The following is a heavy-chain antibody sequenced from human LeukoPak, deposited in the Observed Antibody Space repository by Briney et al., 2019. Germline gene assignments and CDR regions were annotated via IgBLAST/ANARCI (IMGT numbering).Heavy chain of an antibody. CDR1: GGSFGGYY. CDR2: INHSGST. Sequence: PSETLSLTCAVYGGSFGGYYWSWIRQPPGKGLEWIGEINHSGSTNYNPSLKSRVTISVDTSKNQFSLKLSSVTAADTAVYYCARVYDYGDYALGNDAFDIWGQGTMVTVSS. V-gene: IGHV4-34*01. D-gene: IGHD4-17*01. CDR3: ARVYDYGDYALGNDAFDI. J-gene: IGHJ3*02.